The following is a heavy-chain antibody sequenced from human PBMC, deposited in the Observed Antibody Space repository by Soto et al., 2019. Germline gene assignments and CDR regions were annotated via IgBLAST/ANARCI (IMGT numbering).Heavy chain of an antibody. Sequence: QVQLVQSGAEVKKPGSSVKVSCKASGGTFSSYAISWVRQAPGQGLEWMGGIIPIFGTANYAQKFQGRVTITADESTSTAYMELSSLRSEDTAVYYCACYYDSSGYYYSFMYYFDYWGQGTMVTFSS. CDR1: GGTFSSYA. J-gene: IGHJ4*02. CDR2: IIPIFGTA. D-gene: IGHD3-22*01. CDR3: ACYYDSSGYYYSFMYYFDY. V-gene: IGHV1-69*12.